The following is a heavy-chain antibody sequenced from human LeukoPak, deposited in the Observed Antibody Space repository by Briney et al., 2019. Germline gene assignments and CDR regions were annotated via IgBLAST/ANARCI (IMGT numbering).Heavy chain of an antibody. J-gene: IGHJ3*02. Sequence: SETLSLTCTVSGGSVSSGSYYWSWIRQPPGKGLEWIGYIYYSGSANCNPSLKSRVTISVDTSKNQFSLKLSSVTAADTAVYYCAAGGDQLPHDAFDIWGQGTMVTVSS. V-gene: IGHV4-61*01. CDR2: IYYSGSA. CDR1: GGSVSSGSYY. CDR3: AAGGDQLPHDAFDI. D-gene: IGHD2-2*01.